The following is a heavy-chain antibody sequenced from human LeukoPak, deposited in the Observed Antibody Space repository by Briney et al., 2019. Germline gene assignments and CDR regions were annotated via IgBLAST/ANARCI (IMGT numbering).Heavy chain of an antibody. Sequence: ASVKVSCKASGYTFTGYYMHWVRQAPGQGLEWMGWINPNSGGTNYAQKFQGRVTMTRDTSISTAYMELSRLKSDDRAVYYCARERCSDDSCYFDYWGQGTLVTVSS. CDR2: INPNSGGT. V-gene: IGHV1-2*02. D-gene: IGHD2-15*01. CDR3: ARERCSDDSCYFDY. CDR1: GYTFTGYY. J-gene: IGHJ4*02.